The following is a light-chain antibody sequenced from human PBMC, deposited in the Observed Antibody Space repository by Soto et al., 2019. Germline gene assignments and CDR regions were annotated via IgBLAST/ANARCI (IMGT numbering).Light chain of an antibody. CDR3: QQLNSYPYT. V-gene: IGKV1-9*01. CDR1: QVISSF. CDR2: AAS. Sequence: IQLTQSPSSLSASVGDRVTLTCRASQVISSFLVWYQQKPGKAPKLLIYAASTLQSGVPSRFSGSGSGTDFTLTISSLQPEDFATYYCQQLNSYPYTFGQGTKLEIK. J-gene: IGKJ2*01.